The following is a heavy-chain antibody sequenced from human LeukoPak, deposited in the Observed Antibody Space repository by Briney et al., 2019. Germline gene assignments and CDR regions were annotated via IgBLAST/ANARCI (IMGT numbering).Heavy chain of an antibody. CDR2: INQDASTK. CDR3: ARDQSGSLDY. CDR1: GFTFRNTW. D-gene: IGHD1-26*01. V-gene: IGHV3-7*01. J-gene: IGHJ4*02. Sequence: GGSLRLSCAASGFTFRNTWMAWVRQAPGKGLEWVANINQDASTKHYVDSVEGRFTISRDNAKNSLYPQMNSLRADDTAIYYCARDQSGSLDYWGQGTLVTVSA.